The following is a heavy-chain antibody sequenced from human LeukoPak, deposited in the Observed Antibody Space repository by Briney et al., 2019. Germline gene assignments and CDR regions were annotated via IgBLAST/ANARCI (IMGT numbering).Heavy chain of an antibody. CDR1: GYTFTSYD. V-gene: IGHV1-8*01. D-gene: IGHD3/OR15-3a*01. J-gene: IGHJ6*03. CDR2: MNPNSGNT. Sequence: GASVKVSCKASGYTFTSYDINWVRQATGRGLEWMGWMNPNSGNTGYAQKFQGRVTMTKNTSITTGYMELSSLRSEDTAVYYCARALSWTTESYYYMDVWGKGTTVTVSS. CDR3: ARALSWTTESYYYMDV.